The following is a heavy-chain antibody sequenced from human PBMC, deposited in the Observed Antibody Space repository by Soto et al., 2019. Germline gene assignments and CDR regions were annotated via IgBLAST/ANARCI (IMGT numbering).Heavy chain of an antibody. CDR3: ARDKIAAAEGGDAFDI. D-gene: IGHD6-6*01. CDR1: GGTFSSYT. CDR2: IIPILGIA. Sequence: SVKVSCKASGGTFSSYTISWVRQAPGQGLDWMGRIIPILGIANYAQKFQGRVTITADKSTSTAYMELSSLRSEDTAVYYCARDKIAAAEGGDAFDIWGQGTMVTVSS. J-gene: IGHJ3*02. V-gene: IGHV1-69*04.